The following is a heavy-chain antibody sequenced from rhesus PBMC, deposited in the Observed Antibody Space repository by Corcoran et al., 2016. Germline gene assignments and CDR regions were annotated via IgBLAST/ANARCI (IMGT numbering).Heavy chain of an antibody. CDR1: GGYFAAYW. V-gene: IGHV4-80*01. CDR3: AKDVGGSWTPVFDY. CDR2: VNGNTGYS. Sequence: QVQLQESGPALVKPSETLSLTCAVSGGYFAAYWWTWIRPSPGKGLEWIGEVNGNTGYSNYNPSLKSRFTISKDASTTQFCLALSSGTAADTDVYYCAKDVGGSWTPVFDYWGQGVLVTVSS. J-gene: IGHJ4*01. D-gene: IGHD6-25*01.